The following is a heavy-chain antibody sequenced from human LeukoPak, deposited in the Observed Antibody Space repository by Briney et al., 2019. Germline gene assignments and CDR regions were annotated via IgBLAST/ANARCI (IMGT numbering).Heavy chain of an antibody. CDR3: ARGKRGGYSSGWTSSPFDY. Sequence: GGSLRLSCAASGFTFSSYEMNWVRQAPGKGLEWVSYISSSGSTIYYADSVKGRFTISRDNANNSLYLQMNSLRAEDTAVYYCARGKRGGYSSGWTSSPFDYWGQGTLVTVSS. CDR2: ISSSGSTI. J-gene: IGHJ4*02. V-gene: IGHV3-48*03. CDR1: GFTFSSYE. D-gene: IGHD6-19*01.